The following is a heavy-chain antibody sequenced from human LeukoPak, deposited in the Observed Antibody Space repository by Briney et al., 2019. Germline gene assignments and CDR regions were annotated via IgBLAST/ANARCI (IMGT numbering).Heavy chain of an antibody. CDR3: ARDLMYCDTMSCYDGDFDY. D-gene: IGHD2-2*01. V-gene: IGHV1-18*01. Sequence: ASVKVSCKASGYSFINFGLSWVRQAPGQGLEWMGWISAYNHNTNYAQKFQGRVTMTIDTSTTTVYMELRSLRSDDTAIYYCARDLMYCDTMSCYDGDFDYWGQGTPVTVSS. CDR1: GYSFINFG. J-gene: IGHJ4*02. CDR2: ISAYNHNT.